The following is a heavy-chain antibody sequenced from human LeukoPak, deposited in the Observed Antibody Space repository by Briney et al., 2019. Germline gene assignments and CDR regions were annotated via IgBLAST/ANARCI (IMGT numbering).Heavy chain of an antibody. D-gene: IGHD6-13*01. Sequence: KSGGSLRLSCAGSGFTFSSYSMNWVRQAPGKGLEWVSCISSSSSYIYYADSVKGRFTISRDNVKKSLYLQMNSLRAEDTAVYYCAREYSSSWYEYAFDMWGQGTMVTVSS. J-gene: IGHJ3*02. CDR1: GFTFSSYS. CDR2: ISSSSSYI. V-gene: IGHV3-21*01. CDR3: AREYSSSWYEYAFDM.